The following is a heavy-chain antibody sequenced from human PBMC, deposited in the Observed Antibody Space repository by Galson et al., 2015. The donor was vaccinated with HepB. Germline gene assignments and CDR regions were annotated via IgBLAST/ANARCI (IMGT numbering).Heavy chain of an antibody. V-gene: IGHV3-21*04. J-gene: IGHJ6*03. D-gene: IGHD4-11*01. CDR2: ISSSSSYI. Sequence: SLRLSCAASGFTFSSYSMNWVRQAPGKGLEWVSSISSSSSYIYYADSVKGRFTISRDNTKNSLYLQMNSLRAEDTAVYYCATDLKTTVTTGLYSYYYMDVWGKGTTVTVSS. CDR1: GFTFSSYS. CDR3: ATDLKTTVTTGLYSYYYMDV.